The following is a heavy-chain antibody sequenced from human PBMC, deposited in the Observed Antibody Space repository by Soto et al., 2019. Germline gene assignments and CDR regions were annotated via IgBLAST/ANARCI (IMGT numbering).Heavy chain of an antibody. D-gene: IGHD6-19*01. V-gene: IGHV3-23*01. CDR3: AKQVGDLAVAGTFDY. CDR2: ISGSGGST. Sequence: WWSLRLSCASSGFTFSSYAMSWVRQAPGKGLEWVSAISGSGGSTYYADSVKGRFTISRDNSKNTLYLQMNSLRAEDTAVYYCAKQVGDLAVAGTFDYWGQGTLVTVSS. CDR1: GFTFSSYA. J-gene: IGHJ4*02.